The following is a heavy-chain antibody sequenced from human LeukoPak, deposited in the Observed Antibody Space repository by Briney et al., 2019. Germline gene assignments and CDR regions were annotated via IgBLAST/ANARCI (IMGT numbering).Heavy chain of an antibody. Sequence: PSETLSLTCTVSGGSISSYYWSWIRQPPGKGLEWIGYIYYSGSTNYNPSLKSRVTISVETSKNQLSLKLSSVTAADTAVYYCAKLGGHYDILTGYYETNWYFDLWGRGTLVTVSS. CDR2: IYYSGST. CDR1: GGSISSYY. V-gene: IGHV4-59*01. D-gene: IGHD3-9*01. J-gene: IGHJ2*01. CDR3: AKLGGHYDILTGYYETNWYFDL.